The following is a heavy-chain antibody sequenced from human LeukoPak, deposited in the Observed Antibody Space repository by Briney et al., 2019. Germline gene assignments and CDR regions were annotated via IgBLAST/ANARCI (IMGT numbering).Heavy chain of an antibody. CDR1: GYTFTGYY. Sequence: ASVKVSCKASGYTFTGYYMHWVRQAPGQGVEWMGWINPNSGGTNYAQKFQGRVTMTRDTSISTAYLQWSSLKASDSAMYYCARRGYCSGDNCHSNAFDIWGQGTMVTVSS. CDR2: INPNSGGT. J-gene: IGHJ3*02. CDR3: ARRGYCSGDNCHSNAFDI. V-gene: IGHV1-2*02. D-gene: IGHD2-15*01.